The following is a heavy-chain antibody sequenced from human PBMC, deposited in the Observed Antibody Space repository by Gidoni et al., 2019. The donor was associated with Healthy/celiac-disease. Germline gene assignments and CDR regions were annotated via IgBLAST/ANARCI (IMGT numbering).Heavy chain of an antibody. Sequence: QVQLQQSGPGLVKSSQSLSLTCAISGDSVSTTSAAWNWIRQSPSRGLEWLGRTYYRSKWYNDYAVSVKSRININPDTSKNQVSLQLNSVTPEDTAVYYCAREKVDAFDIWGQGTMVTVSS. CDR2: TYYRSKWYN. CDR1: GDSVSTTSAA. V-gene: IGHV6-1*01. CDR3: AREKVDAFDI. J-gene: IGHJ3*02.